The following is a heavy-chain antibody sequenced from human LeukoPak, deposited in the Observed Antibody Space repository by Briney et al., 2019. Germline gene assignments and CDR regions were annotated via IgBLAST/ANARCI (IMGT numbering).Heavy chain of an antibody. CDR3: ARVFYGDYNWFDS. D-gene: IGHD4-17*01. V-gene: IGHV1-18*01. J-gene: IGHJ5*01. CDR2: ISAYNGDT. Sequence: ASVKVSCKASGYTFTSYGISWVRQAPGQGLEWMGWISAYNGDTNYAQILQGRVTMTTDTSTSTAYMELRSLRSDDTAVYYCARVFYGDYNWFDSWGQGTLVTVSS. CDR1: GYTFTSYG.